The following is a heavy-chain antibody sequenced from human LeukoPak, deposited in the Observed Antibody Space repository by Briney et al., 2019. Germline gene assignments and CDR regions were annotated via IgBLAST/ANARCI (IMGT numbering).Heavy chain of an antibody. Sequence: ASVKVSCKASGYTFTGYYMHWVRQAPGQGLEWMGWINTNTGNPTYAQGFTGRFVFSLDTSVSTAYLQISSLKAEDTAVYYCARGLNVDRGYFDYWGQGTLVTVSS. CDR3: ARGLNVDRGYFDY. CDR2: INTNTGNP. D-gene: IGHD3-10*01. J-gene: IGHJ4*02. V-gene: IGHV7-4-1*02. CDR1: GYTFTGYY.